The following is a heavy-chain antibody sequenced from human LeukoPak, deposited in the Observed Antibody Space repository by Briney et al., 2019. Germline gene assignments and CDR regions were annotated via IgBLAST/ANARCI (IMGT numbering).Heavy chain of an antibody. D-gene: IGHD6-13*01. Sequence: GGSLRLSCAASESTFITYAMNWVRQAPGKGLEWVAAISGSGRSTYYADSVKGRFTISRDNSKHTLFLQMASLRAEDTAVYYCVKASSSSWSSFDYWGQGTLVTVSS. V-gene: IGHV3-23*01. CDR1: ESTFITYA. J-gene: IGHJ4*02. CDR2: ISGSGRST. CDR3: VKASSSSWSSFDY.